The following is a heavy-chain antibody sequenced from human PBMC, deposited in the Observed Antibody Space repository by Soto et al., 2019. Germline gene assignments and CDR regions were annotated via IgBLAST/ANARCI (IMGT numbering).Heavy chain of an antibody. J-gene: IGHJ3*02. CDR1: VSTFTWYD. CDR2: INPNSGGT. V-gene: IGHV1-2*04. CDR3: ARDRDIDDAFDI. Sequence: XSVKVSCNPSVSTFTWYDMPWVLQAPGLGLEWMGWINPNSGGTNYAQKFQGWVTMTRDTSISTAYMELSRLRSDDTAVYYCARDRDIDDAFDIWGQGTMVTVSS. D-gene: IGHD2-15*01.